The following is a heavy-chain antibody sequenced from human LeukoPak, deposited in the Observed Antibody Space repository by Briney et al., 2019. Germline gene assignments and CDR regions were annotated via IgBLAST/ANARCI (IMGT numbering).Heavy chain of an antibody. CDR3: VRGWITSIRAFFP. CDR1: GYTFTSYG. J-gene: IGHJ5*02. CDR2: ISAENGNT. Sequence: ASVKVSSKASGYTFTSYGISWGRQAPGQGLGWMGWISAENGNTNYTQKLQGSVTLTTDTFTSTAYIEQRRLRSDETAAYYSVRGWITSIRAFFPCGEGALVTVSS. V-gene: IGHV1-18*01. D-gene: IGHD1-14*01.